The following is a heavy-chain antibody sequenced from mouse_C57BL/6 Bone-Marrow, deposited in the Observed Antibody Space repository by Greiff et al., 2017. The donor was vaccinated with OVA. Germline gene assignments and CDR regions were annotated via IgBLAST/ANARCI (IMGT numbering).Heavy chain of an antibody. Sequence: EVQLVESGGDLVKPGGSLKLSCAASGFTFSSYGMSWVRQTPDKRLEWVATISSGGSYTYYPDSVKGRFTISRDNAKNTLYLQMSSLKSEDTAMYYCARLSYGSFDYWGQGTTLTVSS. CDR3: ARLSYGSFDY. D-gene: IGHD2-1*01. CDR2: ISSGGSYT. V-gene: IGHV5-6*01. CDR1: GFTFSSYG. J-gene: IGHJ2*01.